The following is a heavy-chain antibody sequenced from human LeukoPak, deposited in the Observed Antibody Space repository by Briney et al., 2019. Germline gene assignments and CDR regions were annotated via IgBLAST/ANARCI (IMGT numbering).Heavy chain of an antibody. CDR1: GGSISSYS. D-gene: IGHD3-9*01. J-gene: IGHJ3*02. Sequence: SETLSLTCSVSGGSISSYSWTWIRQPPGKGLEWIGFIDYSGSSNYNPSLKSRVTISADPSTNHFSLNLASVTAADTAVYFCARDHPVADWAPDIWGRGTMVTVSS. V-gene: IGHV4-59*13. CDR2: IDYSGSS. CDR3: ARDHPVADWAPDI.